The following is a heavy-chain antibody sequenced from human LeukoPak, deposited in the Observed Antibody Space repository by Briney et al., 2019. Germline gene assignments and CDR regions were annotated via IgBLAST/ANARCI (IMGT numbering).Heavy chain of an antibody. V-gene: IGHV3-23*01. CDR1: GFTFSTYG. D-gene: IGHD3-22*01. CDR2: ISGSGGST. J-gene: IGHJ4*02. CDR3: AKDVNSSGYYLGFDY. Sequence: GGSLRLSCAASGFTFSTYGMGWVRQAPGKGLEWVSAISGSGGSTYYADSVKGRFTISRDNSKNTLYLQMNSLRAEDTALYYCAKDVNSSGYYLGFDYWGQGTLVTVSS.